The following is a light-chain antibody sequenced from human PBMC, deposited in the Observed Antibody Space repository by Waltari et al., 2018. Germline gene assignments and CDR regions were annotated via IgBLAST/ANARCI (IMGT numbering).Light chain of an antibody. CDR3: QHYVRLPAT. J-gene: IGKJ1*01. CDR1: QSVSRA. V-gene: IGKV3-20*01. Sequence: SCRASQSVSRALAWYQQKPGQAPRLLIFGASNRATGIPDMFSGSGSETDFSLTISRLEPEDFAVYYCQHYVRLPATFGRGTKVEIK. CDR2: GAS.